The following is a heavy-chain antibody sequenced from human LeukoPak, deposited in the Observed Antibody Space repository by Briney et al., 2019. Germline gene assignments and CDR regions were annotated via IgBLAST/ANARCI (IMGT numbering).Heavy chain of an antibody. CDR2: INEHGIP. J-gene: IGHJ4*02. Sequence: HPGGSLRLSCAASGFTFRNYWMYWVRQAPGKGLLWIANINEHGIPMYEDSVKGRFTISRDNARDTLYLQMNSLRVDDTAVYYCARYSGPRRIAAAAPGFDYWGQGTLVTVSS. CDR3: ARYSGPRRIAAAAPGFDY. V-gene: IGHV3-74*03. D-gene: IGHD6-13*01. CDR1: GFTFRNYW.